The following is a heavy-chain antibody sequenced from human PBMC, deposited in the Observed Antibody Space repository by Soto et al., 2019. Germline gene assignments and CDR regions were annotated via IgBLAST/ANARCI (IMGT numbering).Heavy chain of an antibody. Sequence: GGSLRLSCAASGFTFSIYGMHWVRQAPGKGLEWVSVIWYDGSNKYYADSVKGRFTISRDNSKNRLYLQMNSLRAEDTAVYYCAREFLHHQACSGGSCYPPIYYYYYGMDVWGQGTTVTVSS. CDR1: GFTFSIYG. CDR3: AREFLHHQACSGGSCYPPIYYYYYGMDV. J-gene: IGHJ6*02. CDR2: IWYDGSNK. V-gene: IGHV3-33*01. D-gene: IGHD2-15*01.